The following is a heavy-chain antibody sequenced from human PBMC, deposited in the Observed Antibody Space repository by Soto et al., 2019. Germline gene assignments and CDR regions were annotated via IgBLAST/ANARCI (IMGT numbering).Heavy chain of an antibody. CDR2: IYYSGST. D-gene: IGHD6-13*01. V-gene: IGHV4-59*01. CDR3: ARKTGYSSSWDFDY. J-gene: IGHJ4*02. Sequence: QPPGKGLEWIGYIYYSGSTNYNPSLKSRVTISVDTSKNQFSLKLSSVTAADTAVYYCARKTGYSSSWDFDYWGQGTLVNVPS.